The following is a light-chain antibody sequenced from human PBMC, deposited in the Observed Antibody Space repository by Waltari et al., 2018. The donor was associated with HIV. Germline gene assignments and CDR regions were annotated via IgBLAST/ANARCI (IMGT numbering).Light chain of an antibody. V-gene: IGKV1-33*01. CDR2: DAS. CDR1: EDISRS. J-gene: IGKJ4*01. Sequence: DIQMTHSPSSLSASVGDRVTITCQANEDISRSFSWYQQKPGKAPRLLIRDASFLGSGDPSRFSGSGSGTHFTFTITNLQPEDIATYYCHQHRALPLTFGGGTKIEIK. CDR3: HQHRALPLT.